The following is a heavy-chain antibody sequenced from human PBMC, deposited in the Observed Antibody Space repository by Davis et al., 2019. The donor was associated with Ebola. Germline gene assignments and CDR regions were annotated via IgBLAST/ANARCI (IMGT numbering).Heavy chain of an antibody. Sequence: SETLSLTCAVYGGSFSTYYWSWIRQPAGKGLEWIGRIYSSGSTNYNPSLKSRVTMSVDTSKSQFSLQLTSVTAADTAVYYCVAYRWNTWFAPWGQGTLVTVSS. V-gene: IGHV4-59*10. CDR2: IYSSGST. J-gene: IGHJ5*02. CDR1: GGSFSTYY. D-gene: IGHD1-1*01. CDR3: VAYRWNTWFAP.